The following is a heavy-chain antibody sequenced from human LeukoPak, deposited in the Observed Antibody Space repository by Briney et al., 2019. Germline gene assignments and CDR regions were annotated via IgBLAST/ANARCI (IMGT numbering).Heavy chain of an antibody. CDR3: ARDRGVAYCSGGSCLTPPYDY. CDR2: IYHSGNT. J-gene: IGHJ4*02. CDR1: GYSISSGYY. D-gene: IGHD2-15*01. V-gene: IGHV4-38-2*02. Sequence: SETLSLTCTVSGYSISSGYYWGWIRQPPGKGLEWIGSIYHSGNTYYNPSLKSRVTISVDTSKNQFSLKLSSVTVADTAVYYCARDRGVAYCSGGSCLTPPYDYWGQGTLVTVSS.